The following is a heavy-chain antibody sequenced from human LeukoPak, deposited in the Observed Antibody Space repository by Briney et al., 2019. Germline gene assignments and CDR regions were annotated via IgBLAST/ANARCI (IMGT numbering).Heavy chain of an antibody. CDR3: ARGRITIFGVVPEDV. D-gene: IGHD3-3*01. CDR1: GGSISSYY. CDR2: IYYSGST. V-gene: IGHV4-59*01. Sequence: PSETLSLTCTVSGGSISSYYWSWIRQPPGKGLEWIGYIYYSGSTNYNPSLKSRVTISVDTSKNQFSLKLSSVTAADTAVYYCARGRITIFGVVPEDVWGKGTTVTVSS. J-gene: IGHJ6*04.